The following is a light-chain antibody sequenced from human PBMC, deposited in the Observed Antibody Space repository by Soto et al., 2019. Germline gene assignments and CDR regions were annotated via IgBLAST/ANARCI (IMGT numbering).Light chain of an antibody. CDR2: GAT. Sequence: QSALTQPATVSGSPGQSITISCTGTSSNVGSYNLVSWYQQYPGEAPKLLIYGATKRPSGVSHRFSASKSGNTASLTISGLQTEDEAHYYCCSFAGRGTFVFGSGTKLTVL. V-gene: IGLV2-23*01. J-gene: IGLJ1*01. CDR3: CSFAGRGTFV. CDR1: SSNVGSYNL.